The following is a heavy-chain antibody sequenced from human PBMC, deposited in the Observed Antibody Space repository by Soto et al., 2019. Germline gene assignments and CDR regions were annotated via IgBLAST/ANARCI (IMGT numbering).Heavy chain of an antibody. J-gene: IGHJ6*01. V-gene: IGHV1-69*01. CDR1: GGTFSSYA. CDR3: AREVGYCSSTSCSPYYYYGMDV. D-gene: IGHD2-2*01. CDR2: IIPIFGTA. Sequence: QVQLVQSGAEVKKPGSSVKVSCKASGGTFSSYAISWVRQAPGQGLEWMGGIIPIFGTANYAQKFQGRVTIPADESTSTAYMELSSLRSEDTAVYYCAREVGYCSSTSCSPYYYYGMDVWGQGTTVTVSS.